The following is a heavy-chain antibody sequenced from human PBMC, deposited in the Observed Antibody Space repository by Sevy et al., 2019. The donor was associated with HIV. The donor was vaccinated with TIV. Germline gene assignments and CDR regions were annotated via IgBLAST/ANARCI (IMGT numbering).Heavy chain of an antibody. CDR2: IWYDGSNK. D-gene: IGHD3-22*01. CDR3: AKAVHYYDSIASDY. J-gene: IGHJ4*02. Sequence: GGSLRLSCAASGFTFSSYGMHWVRQAPGKGLEWVAVIWYDGSNKYYADSVKGRFTISRDNSKNTLYLQMNSLRAEDTVVYYCAKAVHYYDSIASDYWGQGTLVTVSS. V-gene: IGHV3-33*06. CDR1: GFTFSSYG.